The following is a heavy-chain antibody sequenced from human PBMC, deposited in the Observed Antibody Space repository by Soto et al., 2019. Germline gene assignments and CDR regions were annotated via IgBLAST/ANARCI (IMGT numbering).Heavy chain of an antibody. CDR2: ISYDGSNK. CDR1: GFTFSSYA. V-gene: IGHV3-30-3*01. CDR3: ATTRYSSSPVSSDY. Sequence: QVQMVESGGGVVQPGRSLRLSCAASGFTFSSYAMHWFRQAPGKGLEWVAVISYDGSNKYYADSVKGRFTISRDNSKNQLYLHMNSLRAEDPAVYYCATTRYSSSPVSSDYWGQGTLVTVSS. D-gene: IGHD6-13*01. J-gene: IGHJ4*02.